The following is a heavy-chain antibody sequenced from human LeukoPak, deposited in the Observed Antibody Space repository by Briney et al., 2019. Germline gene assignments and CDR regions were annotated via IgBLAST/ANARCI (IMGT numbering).Heavy chain of an antibody. D-gene: IGHD3-3*01. CDR2: FDPEDGET. J-gene: IGHJ5*02. V-gene: IGHV1-24*01. Sequence: ASVTVSCKVSGYTLTELSMHWVRQAPGKGLGWMGGFDPEDGETIYAQKFQGRVTMTEDTSTDTAYMELSSLRSEDTAVYYCVVEGDFGVATRWFDPWGQGTLVTVSS. CDR1: GYTLTELS. CDR3: VVEGDFGVATRWFDP.